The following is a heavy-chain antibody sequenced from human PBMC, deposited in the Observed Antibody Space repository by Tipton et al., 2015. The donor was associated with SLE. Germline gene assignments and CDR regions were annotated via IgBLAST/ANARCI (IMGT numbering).Heavy chain of an antibody. CDR3: ARGVAERLGLDF. Sequence: TLSLTCTVSGGSISSHHWSWIRQSPGKGLEWIGNIFDSGGTHYNPSLNSRITISVDTSKSQFSLNLNSVTAADTALYFCARGVAERLGLDFWGQGSLVTVSS. V-gene: IGHV4-59*11. D-gene: IGHD6-19*01. J-gene: IGHJ4*02. CDR2: IFDSGGT. CDR1: GGSISSHH.